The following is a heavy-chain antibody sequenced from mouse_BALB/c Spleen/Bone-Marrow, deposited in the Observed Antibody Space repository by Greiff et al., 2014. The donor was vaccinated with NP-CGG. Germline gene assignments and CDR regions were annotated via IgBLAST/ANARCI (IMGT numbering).Heavy chain of an antibody. D-gene: IGHD4-1*01. CDR3: ARRGTGTGSYYFDY. CDR2: ISSVGSYT. J-gene: IGHJ2*01. CDR1: GFTFGNYG. V-gene: IGHV5-6*01. Sequence: EVQGVESGGDLVKPGGSLKLSCAASGFTFGNYGMSWVRQTPDKRLEWVATISSVGSYTYYPDSVKGRFTISRDNAKNTLFLQMSSLKSEDTAMYYCARRGTGTGSYYFDYWGQGTTLTVSS.